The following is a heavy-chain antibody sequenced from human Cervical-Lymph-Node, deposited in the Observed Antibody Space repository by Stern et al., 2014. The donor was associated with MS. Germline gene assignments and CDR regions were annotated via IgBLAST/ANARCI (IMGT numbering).Heavy chain of an antibody. CDR1: GYIFTGYY. D-gene: IGHD3-3*01. J-gene: IGHJ6*02. CDR2: INPNTGGT. CDR3: ARDQRGITIFGVVTDYYYLGMDV. V-gene: IGHV1-2*02. Sequence: VHLVESGAEVKTPGASVKVSCKTSGYIFTGYYIHWVRQAPGHGLEWMAWINPNTGGTKYAQKFQGRVTMSRDTSISTAYVELSSLTSDDTAVYYCARDQRGITIFGVVTDYYYLGMDVWGQGTTVTVSS.